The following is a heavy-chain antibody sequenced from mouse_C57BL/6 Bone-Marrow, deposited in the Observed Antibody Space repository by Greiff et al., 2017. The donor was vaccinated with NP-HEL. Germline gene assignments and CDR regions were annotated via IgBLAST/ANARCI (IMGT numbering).Heavy chain of an antibody. Sequence: EVKLVESGGGLVQPGGSLSLSCAASGFTFTDYYMSWVRQPPGKALEWLGFIRNKANGYTTEYRASVKGRFTISRDNSQSILYIQMKDLRGEDCATYYGERYGRLTTVVAYYAMDYWGQGTSVTVSS. D-gene: IGHD1-1*01. CDR3: ERYGRLTTVVAYYAMDY. J-gene: IGHJ4*01. CDR2: IRNKANGYTT. V-gene: IGHV7-3*01. CDR1: GFTFTDYY.